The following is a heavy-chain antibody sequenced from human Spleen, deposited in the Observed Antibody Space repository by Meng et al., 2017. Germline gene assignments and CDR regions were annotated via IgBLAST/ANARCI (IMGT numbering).Heavy chain of an antibody. Sequence: EVHLLESGGGLVQPGGSLRLSCAASGFTFSSYAMSWVRQAPGKGLEWVAVINGAGNSVHYPDSMKGRFTISRDASKNTVYLQMNSLGVEDTAVYYCANWITGHFDHWGLGTLVTVSS. CDR1: GFTFSSYA. D-gene: IGHD2-8*02. V-gene: IGHV3-23*03. CDR2: INGAGNSV. J-gene: IGHJ4*02. CDR3: ANWITGHFDH.